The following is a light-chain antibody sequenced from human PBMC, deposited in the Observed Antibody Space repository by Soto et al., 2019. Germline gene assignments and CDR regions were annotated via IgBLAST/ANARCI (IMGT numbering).Light chain of an antibody. CDR2: DAS. Sequence: EIVMTQSPATLSESPGESATISCRASPSMSSNLAWYQHKHGQAPRLLIFDASQRATGIPARFRGSGSGTECTLSISSLEPEDLAVYYGQQRTDRPTWTFAQGTRWIS. V-gene: IGKV3-11*01. J-gene: IGKJ1*01. CDR3: QQRTDRPTWT. CDR1: PSMSSN.